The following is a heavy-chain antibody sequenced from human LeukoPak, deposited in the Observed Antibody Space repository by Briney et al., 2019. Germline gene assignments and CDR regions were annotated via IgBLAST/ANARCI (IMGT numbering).Heavy chain of an antibody. V-gene: IGHV4-59*08. D-gene: IGHD3-10*01. CDR2: IYHSGST. CDR1: SVSINNYF. CDR3: ARPARAVLRVGFFDI. J-gene: IGHJ3*02. Sequence: SETLSLTCTVSSVSINNYFRSWIRQSPGKGREWIGSIYHSGSTYYNPSLKSRVTISVDTPKNQFSLNLSSVTAADTAVYYCARPARAVLRVGFFDIWGQGTMVTVSS.